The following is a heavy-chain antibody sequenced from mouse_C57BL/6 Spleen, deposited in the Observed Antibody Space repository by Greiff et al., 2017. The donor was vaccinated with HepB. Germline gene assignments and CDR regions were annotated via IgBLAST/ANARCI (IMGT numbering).Heavy chain of an antibody. CDR1: GYTFTDYN. CDR3: AFKGYAMDY. CDR2: INPNNGGT. Sequence: EVQLVESGPELVKPGASVKMSCKASGYTFTDYNMHWVKQSHGKSLEWIGYINPNNGGTSYNQKFKGKATLTVNKSSSTAYMELRSLTSEDSAVYYCAFKGYAMDYWGQGTSVTVSS. J-gene: IGHJ4*01. V-gene: IGHV1-22*01. D-gene: IGHD1-3*01.